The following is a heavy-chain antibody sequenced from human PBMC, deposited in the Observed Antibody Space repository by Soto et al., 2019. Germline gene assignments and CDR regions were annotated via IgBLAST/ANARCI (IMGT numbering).Heavy chain of an antibody. D-gene: IGHD6-19*01. V-gene: IGHV1-3*01. Sequence: ASVKVSCKASGYTLTSYAMRWVRQAPGQRLEWMGWINAGNGNTKYSQKFQGRVTITRDTSASTAYMELSSLRSEDTAVYYCARGAAVAPSYFDYWGQGTLVTVSS. CDR2: INAGNGNT. CDR3: ARGAAVAPSYFDY. J-gene: IGHJ4*02. CDR1: GYTLTSYA.